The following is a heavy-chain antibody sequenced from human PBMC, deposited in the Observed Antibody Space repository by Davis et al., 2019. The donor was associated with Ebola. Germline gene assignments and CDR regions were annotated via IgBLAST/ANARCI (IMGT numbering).Heavy chain of an antibody. CDR1: GFTFGDDA. CDR2: IRSQAYGGTA. V-gene: IGHV3-49*03. CDR3: SREAMTAIDY. J-gene: IGHJ4*02. D-gene: IGHD2-2*01. Sequence: PGGSLRLSCTASGFTFGDDAVSWFRQAPGKGLEWVSFIRSQAYGGTAEYAASVKGRFTISRDDSKSIAYLQMNSLKTEDTAVYYCSREAMTAIDYWGQGTLVTVSS.